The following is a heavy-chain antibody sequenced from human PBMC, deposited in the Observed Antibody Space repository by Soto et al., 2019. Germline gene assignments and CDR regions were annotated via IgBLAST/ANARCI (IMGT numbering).Heavy chain of an antibody. CDR2: ISGSGGST. CDR3: AKDLRVYYDFWSGYGFFDY. CDR1: GFTFSSYA. D-gene: IGHD3-3*01. J-gene: IGHJ4*02. V-gene: IGHV3-23*01. Sequence: TGGSLRLSCAASGFTFSSYAMSWVRQAPGKGLEWASAISGSGGSTYYADSVKGRFTISRDNSKNTLYLQMNSLRAEDTAVYYCAKDLRVYYDFWSGYGFFDYWGQGTLVTVSS.